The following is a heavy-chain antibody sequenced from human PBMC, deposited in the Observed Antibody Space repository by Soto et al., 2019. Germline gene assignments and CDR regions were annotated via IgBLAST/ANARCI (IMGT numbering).Heavy chain of an antibody. V-gene: IGHV3-64D*06. CDR1: GFTFSSYA. J-gene: IGHJ3*02. D-gene: IGHD7-27*01. CDR3: ARALGYAFDI. Sequence: LRLSCSASGFTFSSYAMYWVRQAPGKGLEYVSAISSNGGSTYYADSVKGRFTISRDNSKNTLYLQMSSLRAEDTAVYYCARALGYAFDIWGQGTMVTVSS. CDR2: ISSNGGST.